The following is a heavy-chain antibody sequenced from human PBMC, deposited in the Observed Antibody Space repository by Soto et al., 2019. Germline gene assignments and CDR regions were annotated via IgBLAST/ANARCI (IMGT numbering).Heavy chain of an antibody. CDR2: ISYDGSNK. D-gene: IGHD6-13*01. CDR3: EQDSGQQLFHFDY. V-gene: IGHV3-30*18. CDR1: GFTFNNYG. Sequence: QVQLVESGGGVVHPGRSLRLSWAASGFTFNNYGMHWVRQAPGKGLEWVAVISYDGSNKYYADSVKDRFTISRDNSNNTLSLQLNSLRTEDTALYYCEQDSGQQLFHFDYWGQGTLVTVSS. J-gene: IGHJ4*02.